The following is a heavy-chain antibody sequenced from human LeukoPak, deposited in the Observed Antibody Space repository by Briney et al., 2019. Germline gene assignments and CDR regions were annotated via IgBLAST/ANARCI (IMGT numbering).Heavy chain of an antibody. CDR1: GFTFSSYG. Sequence: PGGSLRLSCAASGFTFSSYGMDWVRQAPGKGLEWVAFISNDGSNIKYVDSVKGRFSISRDKSKNTLYLQMNSLRVEDTGVYYCAKHLVPYSSVPVHYYGMDVWGQGTTVTVSS. V-gene: IGHV3-30*18. CDR2: ISNDGSNI. D-gene: IGHD6-19*01. CDR3: AKHLVPYSSVPVHYYGMDV. J-gene: IGHJ6*02.